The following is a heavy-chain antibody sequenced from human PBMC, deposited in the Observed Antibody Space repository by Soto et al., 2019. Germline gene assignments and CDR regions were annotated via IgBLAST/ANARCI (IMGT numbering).Heavy chain of an antibody. Sequence: QVTLKESGPALVKPTETLTLTCTVSGFSLTTGKMGVSWIRQPPGKALEWLAHIFSDNERSYSTSLQGRLTISKDTSGSQVVLSMTNVDHVDTATYYCARMKVDSYQFDYAMDVWGQVTTVTVSS. CDR3: ARMKVDSYQFDYAMDV. CDR1: GFSLTTGKMG. V-gene: IGHV2-26*01. CDR2: IFSDNER. J-gene: IGHJ6*02. D-gene: IGHD3-9*01.